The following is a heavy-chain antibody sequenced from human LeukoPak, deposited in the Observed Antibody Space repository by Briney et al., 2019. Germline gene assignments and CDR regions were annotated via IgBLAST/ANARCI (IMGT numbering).Heavy chain of an antibody. J-gene: IGHJ4*02. D-gene: IGHD2-21*02. CDR3: ARDDAYCGGDCPKFDY. Sequence: GGSLRLSCAASRFTLSIYWMHWVRQAPGKGLVWVSCINSDGSSTSYADAVKGRFTNYRDNAKNTLYQQMNSLRAEDTAVYYCARDDAYCGGDCPKFDYWGQGTLVTVSS. CDR2: INSDGSST. V-gene: IGHV3-74*01. CDR1: RFTLSIYW.